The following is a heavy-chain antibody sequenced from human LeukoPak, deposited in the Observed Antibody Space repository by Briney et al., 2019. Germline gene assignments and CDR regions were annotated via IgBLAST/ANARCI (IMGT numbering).Heavy chain of an antibody. D-gene: IGHD2-2*01. V-gene: IGHV3-23*01. Sequence: GSLRLSCAASGFTFSSYAMSWVRQAPGKGLEWVSAISGSGGSTYYADSVKGRFTISRDNSKNTLYLQMNSLRGEDTAVYYCASLRYCSSTSCVGTDYWGQGTLVTVSS. J-gene: IGHJ4*02. CDR2: ISGSGGST. CDR1: GFTFSSYA. CDR3: ASLRYCSSTSCVGTDY.